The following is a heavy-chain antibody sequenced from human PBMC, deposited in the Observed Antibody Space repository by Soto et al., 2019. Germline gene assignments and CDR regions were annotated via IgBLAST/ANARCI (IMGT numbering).Heavy chain of an antibody. CDR1: GGSFSGYY. CDR2: INHSGST. V-gene: IGHV4-34*01. J-gene: IGHJ5*02. Sequence: LSLTCAVYGGSFSGYYWSWTRQPPGKGLEWIGEINHSGSTNYNPSLKSRVTISVDTSKNQFSLKLSSVTAAETAVYYCARGQKLRGYSYPYGHNWFDPWGQGTLVTVSS. CDR3: ARGQKLRGYSYPYGHNWFDP. D-gene: IGHD5-18*01.